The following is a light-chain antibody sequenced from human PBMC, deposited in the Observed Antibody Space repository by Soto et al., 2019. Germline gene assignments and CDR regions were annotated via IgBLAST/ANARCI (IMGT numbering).Light chain of an antibody. CDR2: DAS. CDR1: QSIGRW. V-gene: IGKV1-5*01. CDR3: QQYHSYWK. J-gene: IGKJ1*01. Sequence: DIQMTQSPSTLSASVGDRVTITCRASQSIGRWLAWYQQKPGKAPKVLIYDASTLKSGVPSRFSGSGYGTDFTLTISSLQPDDFAIYSCQQYHSYWKFGQGTKADIX.